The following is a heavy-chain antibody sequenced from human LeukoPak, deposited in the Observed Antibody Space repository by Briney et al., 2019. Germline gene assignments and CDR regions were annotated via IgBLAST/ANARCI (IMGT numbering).Heavy chain of an antibody. Sequence: PGGSLRLSCAASGFTFSSYSMNWVRQAPGKGLEWVSSISSSSSYIYYADSVKGRFTISRDNAKNSLYLQMNSLRAEDTAVYYCARDGKDTAMVTLGYYYYYMDVWGKGTTVTVSS. J-gene: IGHJ6*03. D-gene: IGHD5-18*01. CDR3: ARDGKDTAMVTLGYYYYYMDV. V-gene: IGHV3-21*01. CDR2: ISSSSSYI. CDR1: GFTFSSYS.